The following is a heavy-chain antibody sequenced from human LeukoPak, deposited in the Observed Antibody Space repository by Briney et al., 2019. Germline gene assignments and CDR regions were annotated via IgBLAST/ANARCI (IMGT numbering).Heavy chain of an antibody. D-gene: IGHD1-26*01. CDR2: INPNSGGT. CDR1: GYTFAGYY. CDR3: ARAIFVGYSGFDY. Sequence: ASVKVSCKASGYTFAGYYMHWVRHAPGQGLEWMGWINPNSGGTNYAQKFQGRVTLTRDTSISTAYMELSRLRSDDTAVYYCARAIFVGYSGFDYWGQGTLVTVSS. V-gene: IGHV1-2*02. J-gene: IGHJ4*02.